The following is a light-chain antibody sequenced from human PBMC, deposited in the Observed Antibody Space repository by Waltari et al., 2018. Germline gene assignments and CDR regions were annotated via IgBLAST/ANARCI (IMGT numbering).Light chain of an antibody. V-gene: IGLV3-1*01. J-gene: IGLJ2*01. CDR3: QAWDSSMVV. CDR1: KFWAKY. Sequence: SYELTQPPSVSLSPGQTASTTCSADKFWAKYACWYLQQPGHSPVLVIYQDSTRPSGIPARFSGSNSGNTATLTISGTQAMDEADYYCQAWDSSMVVFGGGTKLTVL. CDR2: QDS.